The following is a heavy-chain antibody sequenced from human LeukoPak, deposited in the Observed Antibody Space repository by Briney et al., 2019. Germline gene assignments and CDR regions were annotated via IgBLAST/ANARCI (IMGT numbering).Heavy chain of an antibody. D-gene: IGHD3-9*01. Sequence: SETLSLTCTVSGGSISSYYWSWIRQPPGRGLEWIGYVYYSGSTNYNSSLKSRVTISVDTSKNQFSLKLSSVTAADTAVYYCASSPIRYFDWLSSYYFDYWGQGTLVTVSS. CDR1: GGSISSYY. CDR3: ASSPIRYFDWLSSYYFDY. V-gene: IGHV4-59*01. CDR2: VYYSGST. J-gene: IGHJ4*02.